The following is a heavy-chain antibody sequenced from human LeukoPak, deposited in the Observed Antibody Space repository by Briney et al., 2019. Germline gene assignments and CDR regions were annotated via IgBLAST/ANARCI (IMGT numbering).Heavy chain of an antibody. CDR3: ARDQTLSGSSWFYYYMDV. CDR1: GFTFSTYW. Sequence: QPGGSLRLSCAASGFTFSTYWMTWVRQAPGKGLEWVANINQGGSETYYVDSVKGRFTISRDNAKNSLFLQMSSLRAEDTAVYYCARDQTLSGSSWFYYYMDVWGKGTTVTVSS. D-gene: IGHD6-13*01. V-gene: IGHV3-7*01. CDR2: INQGGSET. J-gene: IGHJ6*03.